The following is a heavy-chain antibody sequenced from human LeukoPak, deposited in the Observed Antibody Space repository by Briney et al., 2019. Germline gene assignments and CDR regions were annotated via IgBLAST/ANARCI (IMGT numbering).Heavy chain of an antibody. D-gene: IGHD3-10*01. CDR2: TPSDLNVK. CDR1: GFTFSSYV. J-gene: IGHJ4*02. CDR3: AREGYYGSGSPPSLYFDY. V-gene: IGHV3-30-3*01. Sequence: PGGSLRLSCAASGFTFSSYVIHWVRQAPGKGLEWVAVTPSDLNVKLYADSVKGRFTISRDNSRSTLYLQMNSLRPEDTAIYYCAREGYYGSGSPPSLYFDYWGQGTLVTVSS.